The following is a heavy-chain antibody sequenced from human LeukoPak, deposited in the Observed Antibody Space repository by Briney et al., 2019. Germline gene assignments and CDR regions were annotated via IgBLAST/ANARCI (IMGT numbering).Heavy chain of an antibody. CDR3: ARTPYYDILTGCAFDI. CDR1: GFTFSSYS. CDR2: ISSSSSTI. Sequence: GGSLRLSCAASGFTFSSYSINWVRQAPGKGLECASYISSSSSTIYYAESVKGRFTISRDNAKNSLYLQMNGLRAEDTAVYYCARTPYYDILTGCAFDIWGQGTMVTVSS. J-gene: IGHJ3*02. V-gene: IGHV3-48*01. D-gene: IGHD3-9*01.